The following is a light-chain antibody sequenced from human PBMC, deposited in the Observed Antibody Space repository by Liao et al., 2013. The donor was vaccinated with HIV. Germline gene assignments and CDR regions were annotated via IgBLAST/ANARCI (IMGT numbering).Light chain of an antibody. CDR3: QTWHISTLI. Sequence: SYEVTQPPSVSVSPGQTATITCSGDKLGDKYACWFQQKPGQSPVMVIYQDIKRPSGIPERFSGSNSGNTATLTISGTQPFDEADYYCQTWHISTLILGGGTKLTVL. V-gene: IGLV3-1*01. J-gene: IGLJ2*01. CDR2: QDI. CDR1: KLGDKY.